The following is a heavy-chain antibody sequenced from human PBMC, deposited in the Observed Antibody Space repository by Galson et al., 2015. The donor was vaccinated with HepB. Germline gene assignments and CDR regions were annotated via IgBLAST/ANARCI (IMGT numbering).Heavy chain of an antibody. CDR1: GFTVSSNY. D-gene: IGHD5-12*01. J-gene: IGHJ4*02. Sequence: SLRLSCAASGFTVSSNYMSWVRQAPGKGLEWVSVIHSGGTTYYADSVKGRFTISRDNSKNTLYLQMNSLRAEDTAVYYCAREPTSVATILWGQGTLVTVSS. CDR3: AREPTSVATIL. CDR2: IHSGGTT. V-gene: IGHV3-66*01.